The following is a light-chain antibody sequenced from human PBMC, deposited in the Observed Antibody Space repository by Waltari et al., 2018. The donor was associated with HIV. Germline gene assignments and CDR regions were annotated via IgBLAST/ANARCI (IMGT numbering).Light chain of an antibody. CDR2: RNY. CDR1: TSNVESQW. CDR3: GVWDSTLKQWL. J-gene: IGLJ3*02. V-gene: IGLV1-47*01. Sequence: QSVLTQPPSASGAPGQTVTISCSGRTSNVESQWVHWYQQPPGTAPKPRIYRNYQRPSGVPYRFSSSKSGASASLIISGLRSEDEADYFCGVWDSTLKQWLFGGRTKLTVL.